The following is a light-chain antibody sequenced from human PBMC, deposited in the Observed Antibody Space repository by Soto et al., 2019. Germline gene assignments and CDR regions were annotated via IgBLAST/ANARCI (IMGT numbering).Light chain of an antibody. CDR2: DAS. J-gene: IGKJ5*01. CDR1: QRVPRSY. V-gene: IGKV3-20*01. Sequence: EIVLTQSPGTLSLSPGERATLSCRAGQRVPRSYLGWYHQRPGQAPRLLIYDASRRATGIPDRFSGSESGTDFTLTISSLEPEDFAVYYCHQYAWSPLTFGQGTRLEIK. CDR3: HQYAWSPLT.